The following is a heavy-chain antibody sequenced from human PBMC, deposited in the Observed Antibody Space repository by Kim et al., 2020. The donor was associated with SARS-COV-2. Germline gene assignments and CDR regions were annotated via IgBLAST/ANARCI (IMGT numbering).Heavy chain of an antibody. V-gene: IGHV3-9*01. Sequence: GGSLRLSCAASGFTFDDYAMHWVRQAPGKGLEWVSGISWNSGSIGYADSVKGRFTISRDNAKNSLYLQMNSLRAEDTALYYCAKGQQLVLHYYGMDVWGQGTTVTVSS. D-gene: IGHD6-13*01. J-gene: IGHJ6*02. CDR3: AKGQQLVLHYYGMDV. CDR2: ISWNSGSI. CDR1: GFTFDDYA.